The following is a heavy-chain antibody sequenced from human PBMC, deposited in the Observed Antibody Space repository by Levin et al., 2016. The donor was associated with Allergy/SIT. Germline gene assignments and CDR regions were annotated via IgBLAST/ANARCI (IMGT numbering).Heavy chain of an antibody. J-gene: IGHJ4*02. Sequence: GGSLRLSCRASGFTFSDYYMAWIRQAPGKGLEWVSYITSSGTTVYYADSVQGRFTVSRDNAKNSLYLEVNSLRAEDTAVYYCARETGTTQLDSWGQGALVTVSS. CDR3: ARETGTTQLDS. V-gene: IGHV3-11*01. D-gene: IGHD1-1*01. CDR1: GFTFSDYY. CDR2: ITSSGTTV.